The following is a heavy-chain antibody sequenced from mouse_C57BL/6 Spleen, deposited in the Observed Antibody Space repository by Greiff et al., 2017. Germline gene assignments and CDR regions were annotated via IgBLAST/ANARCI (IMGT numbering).Heavy chain of an antibody. J-gene: IGHJ3*01. CDR2: IYPGDGDT. D-gene: IGHD3-3*01. CDR1: GYAFSSSW. V-gene: IGHV1-82*01. Sequence: VKLQQSGPELVKPGASVKISCKASGYAFSSSWMNWVKQRPGKGLEWIGRIYPGDGDTNYNGKFKGKATLTADKSSSTAYMQLSSLTSEDSAVYFCARSGAGTWFAYWGQGTLVTVSA. CDR3: ARSGAGTWFAY.